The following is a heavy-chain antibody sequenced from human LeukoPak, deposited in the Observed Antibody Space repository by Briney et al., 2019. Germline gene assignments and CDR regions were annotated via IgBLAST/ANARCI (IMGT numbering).Heavy chain of an antibody. Sequence: ASVTVSFKASGYTFTSYCMHWVRQAPGQGLEWMGIINPSGGSTSYAQKFQGRVTMTRDTSTSTVYMELSSLRSEDTAVYYCARGLSRSIAARPLPFYWGQGTLVTVSS. CDR1: GYTFTSYC. CDR2: INPSGGST. V-gene: IGHV1-46*01. D-gene: IGHD6-6*01. CDR3: ARGLSRSIAARPLPFY. J-gene: IGHJ4*02.